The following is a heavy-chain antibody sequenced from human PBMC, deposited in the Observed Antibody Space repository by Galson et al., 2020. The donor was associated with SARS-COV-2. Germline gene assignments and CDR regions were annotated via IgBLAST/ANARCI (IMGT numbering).Heavy chain of an antibody. D-gene: IGHD3-16*01. J-gene: IGHJ6*02. CDR1: GVSVSRYH. CDR2: FYNPVTS. V-gene: IGHV4-59*08. CDR3: ARLCVGSPQGLRWWEQPDDQYCGLDV. Sequence: ASETLSLTCSISGVSVSRYHWSWIRQSPGKGLEWVAYFYNPVTSNYNPSLMGRVTLSIDASQNQLSLKLTSVTAADTAVYYCARLCVGSPQGLRWWEQPDDQYCGLDVWGQGTTVTVSS.